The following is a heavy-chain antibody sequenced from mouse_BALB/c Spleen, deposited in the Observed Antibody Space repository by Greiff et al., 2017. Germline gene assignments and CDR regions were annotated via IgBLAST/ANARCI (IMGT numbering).Heavy chain of an antibody. CDR1: GYSITSDYA. V-gene: IGHV3-2*02. D-gene: IGHD1-2*01. CDR3: ARGSITLYFDY. Sequence: VQLKQSGPGLVKPSQSLSLTCTVTGYSITSDYAWNWIRQFPGNKLEWMGYISYSGSTSYNPSLKSRISITRDTSKNQFFLQLNSVTTEDTATYYCARGSITLYFDYWGQGTTLTVSS. J-gene: IGHJ2*01. CDR2: ISYSGST.